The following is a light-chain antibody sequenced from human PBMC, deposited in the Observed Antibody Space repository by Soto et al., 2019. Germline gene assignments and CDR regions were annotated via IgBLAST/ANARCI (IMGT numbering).Light chain of an antibody. V-gene: IGKV3-15*01. CDR1: QSVSSL. CDR2: GSS. CDR3: QQYNNWPPT. Sequence: VMTQSRATVSVSPGERAPLSSMALQSVSSLLAWTQQRPGQAPRRLIYGSSTRATGISARFSGSRSGTEFTLTISSLQSEDFAVYYCQQYNNWPPTFGQGTRLEIK. J-gene: IGKJ5*01.